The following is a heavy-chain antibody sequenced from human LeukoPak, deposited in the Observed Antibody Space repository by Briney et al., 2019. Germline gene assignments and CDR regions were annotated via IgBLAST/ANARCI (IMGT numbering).Heavy chain of an antibody. J-gene: IGHJ4*02. CDR1: GGTFSSYA. D-gene: IGHD6-19*01. V-gene: IGHV1-69*04. CDR3: ARGRGRTLYSSGWYGDY. Sequence: ASVKVSCKASGGTFSSYAISWVRQAPGQGLEWMGRIIPILGIANYAQKFQGRVTITADKSTSTAYMELRSLRSDDTAVYYCARGRGRTLYSSGWYGDYWGQGTLVTVSS. CDR2: IIPILGIA.